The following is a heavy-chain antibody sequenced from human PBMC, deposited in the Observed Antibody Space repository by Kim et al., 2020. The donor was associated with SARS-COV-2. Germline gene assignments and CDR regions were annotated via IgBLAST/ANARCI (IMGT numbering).Heavy chain of an antibody. CDR2: ISAYNGNT. CDR3: ARDLQGFGELFFSYHYYYGMDV. Sequence: ASVKVSCKASGYTFTSYGISWVRQAPGQGLEWMGWISAYNGNTNYAQKLQGRVTMTTDTSTSTAYMELRSLRSDDTAVYYCARDLQGFGELFFSYHYYYGMDVWGQGTTVTVSS. D-gene: IGHD3-10*01. CDR1: GYTFTSYG. J-gene: IGHJ6*02. V-gene: IGHV1-18*01.